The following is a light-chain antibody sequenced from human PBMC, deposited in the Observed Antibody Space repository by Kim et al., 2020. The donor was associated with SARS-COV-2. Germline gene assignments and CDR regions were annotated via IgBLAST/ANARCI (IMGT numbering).Light chain of an antibody. V-gene: IGLV2-14*03. CDR1: SIDVGGNNY. CDR3: GSYTSSSTKV. CDR2: DVS. Sequence: QSALTQPASVSGSPGQTITISCTGTSIDVGGNNYVSWYQQHPGKAPKLMIYDVSNRPSGVSNRFSGSKSGNTASLTISGLQVEDEADYYCGSYTSSSTKVFGTGTKVTVL. J-gene: IGLJ1*01.